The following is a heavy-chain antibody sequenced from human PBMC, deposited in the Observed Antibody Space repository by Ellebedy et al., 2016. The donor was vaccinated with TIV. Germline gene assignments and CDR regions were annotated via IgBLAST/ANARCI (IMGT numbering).Heavy chain of an antibody. D-gene: IGHD2-2*01. J-gene: IGHJ4*02. CDR2: ITGSGGST. CDR1: GFTFSDHA. Sequence: GESLKISCAASGFTFSDHAMSWVRQAPGKGLEWVSAITGSGGSTYSADSVKGRFTISRDNSKNTLYLQMNSLRVEDTGIYYCIYRPGVVPGASHNWGQGTLVTVSS. CDR3: IYRPGVVPGASHN. V-gene: IGHV3-23*01.